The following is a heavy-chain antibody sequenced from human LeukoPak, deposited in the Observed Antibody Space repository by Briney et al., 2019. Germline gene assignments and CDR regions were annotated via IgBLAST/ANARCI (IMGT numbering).Heavy chain of an antibody. D-gene: IGHD3-22*01. CDR2: IKQDGSEK. CDR1: GFTFSSYW. CDR3: ARDWGHYYDSSGYWED. V-gene: IGHV3-7*01. J-gene: IGHJ4*02. Sequence: GGSLRLSCAASGFTFSSYWMSWVRQAPGKGLEWGANIKQDGSEKYYVDSVKGRFTISRDNAKNSLYLQMNSLRAEDTAVYYCARDWGHYYDSSGYWEDSGQGTLVTVSS.